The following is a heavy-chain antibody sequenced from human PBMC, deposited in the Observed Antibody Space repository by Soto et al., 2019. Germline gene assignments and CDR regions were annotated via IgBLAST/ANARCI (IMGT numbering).Heavy chain of an antibody. D-gene: IGHD3-10*01. J-gene: IGHJ4*02. CDR1: GYTFNSYV. CDR2: INSDGSSI. V-gene: IGHV3-74*01. CDR3: SRDLVLWFGELSD. Sequence: GSLKICCEASGYTFNSYVMHGFRQIPGKGLLWVSRINSDGSSISYADSVKGRFTISRDNAKNTLYLQMNSLRVEDTAVYYCSRDLVLWFGELSDWGQGTQVTVSS.